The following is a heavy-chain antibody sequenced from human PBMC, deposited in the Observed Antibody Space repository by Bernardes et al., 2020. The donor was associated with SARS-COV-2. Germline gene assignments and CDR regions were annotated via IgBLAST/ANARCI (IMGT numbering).Heavy chain of an antibody. V-gene: IGHV3-23*01. CDR1: GFTFSGYA. D-gene: IGHD2-21*02. CDR2: VNSAGRT. J-gene: IGHJ3*01. Sequence: GGSLRLSCAASGFTFSGYAMSWFRKTPGKGLEWISAVNSAGRTYYADFVRGRFTAARDNSKNTLHLQMSSLRSEDTAVYYCARVVSGPNVGADAFAVWGRGTTVTVSS. CDR3: ARVVSGPNVGADAFAV.